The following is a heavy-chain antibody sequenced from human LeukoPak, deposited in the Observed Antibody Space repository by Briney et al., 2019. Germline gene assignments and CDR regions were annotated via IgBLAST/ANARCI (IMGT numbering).Heavy chain of an antibody. CDR1: GLTFNTYG. CDR3: AKDQGAYDPEYYFDY. V-gene: IGHV3-30*18. Sequence: GGSLRLSCAASGLTFNTYGMHWVRQAPGKGLEWVAIISYDGSNNYYADSVKGRFTISRDSSKNTLYLQMNSLRGEDTAVYYCAKDQGAYDPEYYFDYWGQGTLVTVSS. D-gene: IGHD5-12*01. J-gene: IGHJ4*02. CDR2: ISYDGSNN.